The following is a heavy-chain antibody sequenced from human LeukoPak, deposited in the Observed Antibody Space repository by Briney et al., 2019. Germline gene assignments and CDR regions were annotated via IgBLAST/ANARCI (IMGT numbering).Heavy chain of an antibody. CDR1: GYTFTSYD. J-gene: IGHJ4*02. CDR3: ARDNPAEMATLCS. CDR2: ISAGNGNT. Sequence: ASVKVSYKASGYTFTSYDINWVRQASGQGLEWMGWISAGNGNTKYSQNFQGRVTFISNTSATTAFMELSSLRSEDAAVYYCARDNPAEMATLCSWGQGTLVTVSS. D-gene: IGHD5-24*01. V-gene: IGHV1-3*01.